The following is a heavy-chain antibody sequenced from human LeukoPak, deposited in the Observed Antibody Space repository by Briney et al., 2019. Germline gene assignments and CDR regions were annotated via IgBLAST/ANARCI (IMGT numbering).Heavy chain of an antibody. D-gene: IGHD6-6*01. Sequence: SETLSLTCTVSGGSISSSSYYWGWIRQPPGKGLEWIGSTYYSGSTYYNPSLKSRVTISVDTSKNQFSLKLSSVTAADTAVYYCASGQQLVRWRPYYYMDVWGKGTTVTVSS. CDR2: TYYSGST. CDR3: ASGQQLVRWRPYYYMDV. V-gene: IGHV4-39*01. CDR1: GGSISSSSYY. J-gene: IGHJ6*03.